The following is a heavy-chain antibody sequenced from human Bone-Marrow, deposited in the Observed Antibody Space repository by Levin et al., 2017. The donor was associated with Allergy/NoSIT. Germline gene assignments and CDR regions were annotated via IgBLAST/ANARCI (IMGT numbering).Heavy chain of an antibody. V-gene: IGHV7-4-1*01. CDR2: INTNTGNP. J-gene: IGHJ4*02. D-gene: IGHD6-6*01. CDR3: ARAARAFLDY. CDR1: GYTFTSYA. Sequence: GESLKISCKASGYTFTSYAMNWVRQAPGQGLEWMGWINTNTGNPTYAQGFTGRFVFSLDTSVSTAYLQICSLKAEDTAVYYCARAARAFLDYWGQGTLVTVSS.